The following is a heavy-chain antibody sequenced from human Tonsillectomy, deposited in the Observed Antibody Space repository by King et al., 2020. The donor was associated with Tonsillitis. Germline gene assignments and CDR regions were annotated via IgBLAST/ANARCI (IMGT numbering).Heavy chain of an antibody. Sequence: LQLQESGSGLVKPSQTLSLTCAVSGGSISSGGYSWSWIRQPPGKGLEWIGYIYHSGSTYYNPSLKSRVTISIDRSKNQFSLKLSSVTAADTAVYYCARVRVGDYDILTGYLNRDYYGMDVWGQGTTVTVSS. J-gene: IGHJ6*02. V-gene: IGHV4-30-2*01. CDR1: GGSISSGGYS. CDR2: IYHSGST. CDR3: ARVRVGDYDILTGYLNRDYYGMDV. D-gene: IGHD3-9*01.